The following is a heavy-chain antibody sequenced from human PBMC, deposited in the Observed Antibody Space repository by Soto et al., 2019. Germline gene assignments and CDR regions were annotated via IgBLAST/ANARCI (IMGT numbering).Heavy chain of an antibody. CDR2: IIPIFGTA. CDR3: ATPRVYYDFWSGYYIRHWFDP. Sequence: SVKVSCKASGGTFSSYAISWVRQAPGQGLEWIGGIIPIFGTANYAQKFQGRVTITADESTSTAYMELSSLRSEDTAVYYCATPRVYYDFWSGYYIRHWFDPWGQGTLVTVSS. CDR1: GGTFSSYA. D-gene: IGHD3-3*01. J-gene: IGHJ5*02. V-gene: IGHV1-69*13.